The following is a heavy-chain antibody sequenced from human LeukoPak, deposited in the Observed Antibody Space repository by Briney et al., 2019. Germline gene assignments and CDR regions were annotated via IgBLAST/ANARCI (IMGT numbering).Heavy chain of an antibody. J-gene: IGHJ1*01. Sequence: ASVKVSCKASGGTFSSYAISWVRQAPGHGFEWMGGIIPIFGTANYAQKFQGRVTITADESTSTAYMELSSLRSEDTAVYYRAPYCSSTSCYDVLGFQHWGQGTLVTVSS. CDR2: IIPIFGTA. CDR1: GGTFSSYA. CDR3: APYCSSTSCYDVLGFQH. V-gene: IGHV1-69*01. D-gene: IGHD2-2*01.